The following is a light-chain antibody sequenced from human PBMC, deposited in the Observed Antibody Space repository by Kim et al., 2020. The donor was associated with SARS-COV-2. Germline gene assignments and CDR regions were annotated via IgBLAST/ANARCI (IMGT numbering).Light chain of an antibody. CDR1: SSNFGNNY. V-gene: IGLV1-51*01. CDR3: GTWDSSLSAVV. J-gene: IGLJ2*01. Sequence: GQKVTISCSGSSSNFGNNYVSWDHQLPGTAPKLLIYDNNQRPSGIPDRFSGSKSGTSATLGITGLQTGDEADYYCGTWDSSLSAVVFGGGTQLTVL. CDR2: DNN.